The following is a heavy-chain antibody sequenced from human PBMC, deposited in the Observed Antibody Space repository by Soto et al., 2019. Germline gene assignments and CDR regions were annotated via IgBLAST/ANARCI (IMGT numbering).Heavy chain of an antibody. Sequence: SVKVSCKASGGTFSNYAITWVRQAPGQGLEWMGGIIPIFGTANYAQKFQGRVTITADESTSTAYMELSSLRSEDTAVYYCARGLPLAADYWGQGTLVTVSS. V-gene: IGHV1-69*13. CDR1: GGTFSNYA. CDR3: ARGLPLAADY. J-gene: IGHJ4*02. CDR2: IIPIFGTA.